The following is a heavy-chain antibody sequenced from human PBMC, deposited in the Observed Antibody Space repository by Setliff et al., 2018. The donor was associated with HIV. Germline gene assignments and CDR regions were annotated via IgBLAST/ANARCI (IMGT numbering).Heavy chain of an antibody. D-gene: IGHD3-22*01. J-gene: IGHJ6*01. V-gene: IGHV5-51*01. CDR2: IYPGGSDT. CDR1: GYSFTSYW. Sequence: PGESLKISCKGSGYSFTSYWIGWVRQMPGKGLEWMGIIYPGGSDTRYSPPFQGQVTISADKSISTAYLQWSSLKASDTAMYYCARLLNYYDSSGYYFRLFYGMDVWG. CDR3: ARLLNYYDSSGYYFRLFYGMDV.